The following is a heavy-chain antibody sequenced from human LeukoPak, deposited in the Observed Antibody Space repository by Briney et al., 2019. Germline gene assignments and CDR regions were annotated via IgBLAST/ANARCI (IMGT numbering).Heavy chain of an antibody. CDR2: IYTSGST. D-gene: IGHD6-19*01. J-gene: IGHJ4*02. CDR3: ARDGAVSGLDY. CDR1: GGSISRYY. Sequence: SETLSLTCTVSGGSISRYYWSWIRQPAGKGLEWIGRIYTSGSTNYNPSLKRRVTTSVDTSKNHFSLKLSSVTAADTAVYYCARDGAVSGLDYWGQGTLVTVSS. V-gene: IGHV4-4*07.